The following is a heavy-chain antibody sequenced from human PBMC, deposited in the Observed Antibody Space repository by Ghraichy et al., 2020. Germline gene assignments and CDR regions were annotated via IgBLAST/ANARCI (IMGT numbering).Heavy chain of an antibody. D-gene: IGHD2-21*01. CDR3: ARVDCGGDCYSNEWSWFDP. V-gene: IGHV4-30-4*01. CDR2: IHYSGST. CDR1: GGSITSGDYY. Sequence: SETLSLTCTVSGGSITSGDYYWSWIRQPPGKALEWMGYIHYSGSTYYNPSLKSRVNISKDTSKNQFSLNLSSVTAADTALYFCARVDCGGDCYSNEWSWFDPWGQGTLVTVSS. J-gene: IGHJ5*02.